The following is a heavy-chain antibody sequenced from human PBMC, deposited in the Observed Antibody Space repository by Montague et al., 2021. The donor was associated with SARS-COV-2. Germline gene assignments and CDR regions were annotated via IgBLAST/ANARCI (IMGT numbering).Heavy chain of an antibody. CDR3: ARPLVYCSSTSCYEGRFDP. J-gene: IGHJ5*02. CDR2: IYYSGST. CDR1: GGSISSSSYY. V-gene: IGHV4-39*01. Sequence: SETLSLTCTVSGGSISSSSYYWGWIRQPPGKGLEWIGSIYYSGSTYYNPSLKSRVTISVDTSKNQFSLKLSSVTAADTAVYYCARPLVYCSSTSCYEGRFDPWGQGTLVTVSS. D-gene: IGHD2-2*01.